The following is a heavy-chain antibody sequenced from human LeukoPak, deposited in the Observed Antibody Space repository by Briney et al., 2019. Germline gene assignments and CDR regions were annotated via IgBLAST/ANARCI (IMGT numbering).Heavy chain of an antibody. CDR3: ARLSRGVLGPTPFFAS. Sequence: SETLSLTCTASGDSLSNYYWHWIRQPPGKGLEWIGYVFYNGSTNYSPSPKSRVTISIDISKSPFSLRMTSLTAPDTAFYYCARLSRGVLGPTPFFASWGQGTFVTVSS. CDR1: GDSLSNYY. D-gene: IGHD1-26*01. J-gene: IGHJ4*02. V-gene: IGHV4-59*01. CDR2: VFYNGST.